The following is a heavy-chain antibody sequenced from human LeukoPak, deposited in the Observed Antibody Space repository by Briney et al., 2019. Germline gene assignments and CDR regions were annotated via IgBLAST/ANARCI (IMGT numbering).Heavy chain of an antibody. J-gene: IGHJ4*02. CDR1: GGPISSYY. CDR3: ARGRWSSGSRNYFDY. V-gene: IGHV4-59*01. CDR2: IYYSGST. D-gene: IGHD6-19*01. Sequence: SETLSLTCTVSGGPISSYYWSWIRQPPGKGLEWIGYIYYSGSTNYNPSLKSRVTISVDTSKNQFSLKLSSVTAADTAVYYCARGRWSSGSRNYFDYWGQGTLVTVSS.